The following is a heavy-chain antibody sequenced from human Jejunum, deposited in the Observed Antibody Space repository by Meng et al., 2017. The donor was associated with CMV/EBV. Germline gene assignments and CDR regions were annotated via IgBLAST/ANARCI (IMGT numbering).Heavy chain of an antibody. Sequence: CTVSGDTIRSGNSCGTGIRQPAGKGLQWIGRVHASGRTNYNPSVESRVVISIDTSNNQFSLTLSSLTAADTAVYYCARDRESDSFDYWGRGALVTVSS. CDR1: GDTIRSGNSC. V-gene: IGHV4-61*02. CDR3: ARDRESDSFDY. J-gene: IGHJ4*02. D-gene: IGHD2-21*02. CDR2: VHASGRT.